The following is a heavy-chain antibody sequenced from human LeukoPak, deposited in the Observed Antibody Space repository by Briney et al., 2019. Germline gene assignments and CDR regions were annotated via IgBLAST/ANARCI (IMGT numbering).Heavy chain of an antibody. CDR2: IHHTGST. V-gene: IGHV4-30-2*01. Sequence: SQTLSLTCAVSGGSISSAAYAWSWLRQPLGKGLELIGYIHHTGSTNYIPSLKSRVTISLDRSKNQFSLEMSSVTAADTAVYFCAGDDNGCYRFDYWGQGTLVTVSS. CDR1: GGSISSAAYA. CDR3: AGDDNGCYRFDY. J-gene: IGHJ4*02. D-gene: IGHD3-22*01.